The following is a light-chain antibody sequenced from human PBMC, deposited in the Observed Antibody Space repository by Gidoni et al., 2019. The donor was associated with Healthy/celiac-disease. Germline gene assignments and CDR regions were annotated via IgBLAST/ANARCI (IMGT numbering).Light chain of an antibody. CDR3: QSYDSSLSGSRV. J-gene: IGLJ2*01. V-gene: IGLV1-40*01. CDR2: GNS. CDR1: SSNIGAGYD. Sequence: HSALTQPPSVSGAPAQRVTISCTGGSSNIGAGYDVHWYQQLPGTAPKLLIYGNSNRPSGVPDRCSGSKSGTSASLASTGLQAEDEADYYCQSYDSSLSGSRVFGGGTKLTVL.